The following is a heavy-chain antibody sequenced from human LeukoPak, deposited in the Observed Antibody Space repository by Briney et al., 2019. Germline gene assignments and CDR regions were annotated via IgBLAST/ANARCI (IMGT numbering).Heavy chain of an antibody. CDR3: ARPPFDIVVVPGIDIEYYFGY. D-gene: IGHD2-2*01. J-gene: IGHJ4*02. CDR1: GFTFSSYS. Sequence: PGGSLRLSCAASGFTFSSYSMNWVRQAPGKGLEWVSSISTSSTYIYYADSVKGRFTISRDNAKNSLYLQMNSLRAEDTAVYYCARPPFDIVVVPGIDIEYYFGYWGQGTLVTVSS. V-gene: IGHV3-21*06. CDR2: ISTSSTYI.